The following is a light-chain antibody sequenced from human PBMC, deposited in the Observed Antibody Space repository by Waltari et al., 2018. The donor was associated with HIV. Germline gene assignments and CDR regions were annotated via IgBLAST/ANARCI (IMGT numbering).Light chain of an antibody. CDR3: QQRSNWPT. CDR1: QSVSSY. J-gene: IGKJ4*01. V-gene: IGKV3-11*01. Sequence: EFVLPQSPATLSLSSGERATLSCRASQSVSSYLAWYQQKPGQAPRLLIYDASNRATGIPARFSGSGSGTDFTLTISSLEPEDFAVYYCQQRSNWPTFGGGTKVEIK. CDR2: DAS.